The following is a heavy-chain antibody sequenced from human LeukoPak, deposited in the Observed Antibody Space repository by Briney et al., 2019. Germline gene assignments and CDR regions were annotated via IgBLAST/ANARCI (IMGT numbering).Heavy chain of an antibody. CDR2: IYPGDSDT. Sequence: GESLKISCQGSGYNFTNYWVAWVRQMPGKGLKWMGSIYPGDSDTRYSPSFRGQVTISADKSVSTAYLQWRSLKASDTAMYFCAGAYYYGSNVDYYEWDFWGQGTRVTVSS. J-gene: IGHJ4*02. CDR3: AGAYYYGSNVDYYEWDF. V-gene: IGHV5-51*01. D-gene: IGHD3-22*01. CDR1: GYNFTNYW.